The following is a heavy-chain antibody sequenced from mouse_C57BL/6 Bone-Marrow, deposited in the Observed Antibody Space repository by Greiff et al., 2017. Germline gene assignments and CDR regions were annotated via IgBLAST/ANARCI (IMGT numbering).Heavy chain of an antibody. Sequence: EVKLQESGGGLVQPGGSLSLSCAASGFTFPDYYMSWVRQPPGKALEWLGFIRNKANGYTTEYSASVKGRFTISRDNSQSILYLQMNALRAEDSATYYCARYYYGSRGYYCDYWGQGTTRTVSS. CDR2: IRNKANGYTT. J-gene: IGHJ2*01. V-gene: IGHV7-3*01. CDR3: ARYYYGSRGYYCDY. CDR1: GFTFPDYY. D-gene: IGHD1-1*01.